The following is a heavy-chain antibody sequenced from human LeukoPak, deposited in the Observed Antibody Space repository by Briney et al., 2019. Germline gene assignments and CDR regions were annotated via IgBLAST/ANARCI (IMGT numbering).Heavy chain of an antibody. CDR3: ARGYSGYDGIPGFDY. D-gene: IGHD5-12*01. J-gene: IGHJ4*02. V-gene: IGHV1-46*01. Sequence: GASVKVSCKASGYTFTSYYMHWVRQAPGQGLEWMGIINPSGGSTSYAQKFQGRVTMTRDTSTSTVYMELSSLRSEDTAVYYCARGYSGYDGIPGFDYWGQGTLVTVSS. CDR1: GYTFTSYY. CDR2: INPSGGST.